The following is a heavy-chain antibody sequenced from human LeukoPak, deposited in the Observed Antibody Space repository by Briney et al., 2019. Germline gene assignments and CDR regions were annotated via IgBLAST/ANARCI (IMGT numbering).Heavy chain of an antibody. D-gene: IGHD3-22*01. Sequence: GGSLRLSCAASGFTFSSYAMSWVRQAPGKGLEWVSGISGSGGSTYYADSVKGPFIISRDNSKNTLYLQMNSLRAEDTAVYYCGPSSGYYVYWGQGTLVTVSS. V-gene: IGHV3-23*01. CDR2: ISGSGGST. CDR1: GFTFSSYA. J-gene: IGHJ4*02. CDR3: GPSSGYYVY.